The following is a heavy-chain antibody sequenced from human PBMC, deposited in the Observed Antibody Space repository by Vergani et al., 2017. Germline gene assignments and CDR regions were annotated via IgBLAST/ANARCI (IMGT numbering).Heavy chain of an antibody. D-gene: IGHD1-14*01. CDR3: ARDLRLLYNRFDP. V-gene: IGHV3-33*01. CDR2: TWYDGNNK. J-gene: IGHJ5*02. CDR1: GFTFNQYG. Sequence: VQLLESVGDLVQPGGSLRLSCAASGFTFNQYGMHWVRQAPGKGLEWVAVTWYDGNNKQYADSVKGRFTISRDNSKSTMYLQMNSLRDEDTGVYYCARDLRLLYNRFDPWGQGTLVTVSS.